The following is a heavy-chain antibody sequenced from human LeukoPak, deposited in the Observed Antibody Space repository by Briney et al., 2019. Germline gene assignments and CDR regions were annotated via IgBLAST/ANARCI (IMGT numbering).Heavy chain of an antibody. Sequence: SETLSLTCTVSGVSIINSNHYWGWIRQPPGKGLEWTGSIYYSGSTYYKPSLESRVTISVDTSKNQFSLKLSSVTAADTAVYYCTRRGRGSGSGWDEDWGQGTLVTASS. D-gene: IGHD6-19*01. CDR1: GVSIINSNHY. J-gene: IGHJ4*02. V-gene: IGHV4-39*01. CDR3: TRRGRGSGSGWDED. CDR2: IYYSGST.